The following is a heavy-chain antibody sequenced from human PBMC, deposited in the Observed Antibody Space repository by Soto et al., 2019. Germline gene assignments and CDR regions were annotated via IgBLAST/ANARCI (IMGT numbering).Heavy chain of an antibody. J-gene: IGHJ4*02. D-gene: IGHD2-21*02. CDR1: GGTFSSYA. CDR3: ARDRWAYCGGDCYLFDY. CDR2: IIPIFGTA. Sequence: SVKVSCKASGGTFSSYAISWVRQAPGQGLEWMGGIIPIFGTANYAQKFQGRVTITADESTSTAYMELSSLRSEDTAVYYCARDRWAYCGGDCYLFDYCGQGTLVTVSS. V-gene: IGHV1-69*13.